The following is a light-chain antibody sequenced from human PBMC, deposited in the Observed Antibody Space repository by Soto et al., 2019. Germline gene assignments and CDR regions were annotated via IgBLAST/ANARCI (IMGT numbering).Light chain of an antibody. Sequence: PMTQSLSTLSGYVGDRVTITCRASQTISSWLAWYQQKPGKAPKLLIYKASTLKSGVPSRFSGSGSGTEFTLTISSLQPDDFATYYCQQYNTYSRTSGQGTKVDIK. CDR2: KAS. CDR3: QQYNTYSRT. V-gene: IGKV1-5*03. J-gene: IGKJ1*01. CDR1: QTISSW.